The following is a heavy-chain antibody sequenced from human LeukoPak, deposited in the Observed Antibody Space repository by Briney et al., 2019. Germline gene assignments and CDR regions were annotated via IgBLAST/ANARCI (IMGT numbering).Heavy chain of an antibody. Sequence: PSETLSLTCTVSGDSISSYYWDWVRQPPAKGLEWIGYIYYSGSTNYNPSLTSRVTISVDTSKNQFSLKLSSATAADAAVYYCARWVAARARYYFDYWGQGTLVTVSS. J-gene: IGHJ4*02. D-gene: IGHD6-6*01. CDR1: GDSISSYY. V-gene: IGHV4-59*01. CDR2: IYYSGST. CDR3: ARWVAARARYYFDY.